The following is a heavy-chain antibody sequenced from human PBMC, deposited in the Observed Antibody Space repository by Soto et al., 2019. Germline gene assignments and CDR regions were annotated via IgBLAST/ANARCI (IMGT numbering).Heavy chain of an antibody. Sequence: GGSVRLSCAASGFTFSSYSMNWVRQAPGKGLEWVSYISSSSSTIYYADSVKGRFTISRDNAKNSLYLQMNSLRAEDTAVYYCARDGATLSGSYQAYYYMDVWGKGTTVTVSS. J-gene: IGHJ6*03. D-gene: IGHD3-10*01. CDR2: ISSSSSTI. V-gene: IGHV3-48*01. CDR1: GFTFSSYS. CDR3: ARDGATLSGSYQAYYYMDV.